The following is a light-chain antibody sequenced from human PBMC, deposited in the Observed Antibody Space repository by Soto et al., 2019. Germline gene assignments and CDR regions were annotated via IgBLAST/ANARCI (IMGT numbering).Light chain of an antibody. V-gene: IGKV1-33*01. J-gene: IGKJ3*01. CDR1: QDISNY. Sequence: IRMTQSPSSLSASVGDRVTITCQASQDISNYLNWYQQKPGKAPKLLIYDASHLETGVPSRFSVCAYETDFTCTISSLQPEDIATYYCQQYYNRPPIFTFGPGNKVHIK. CDR3: QQYYNRPPIFT. CDR2: DAS.